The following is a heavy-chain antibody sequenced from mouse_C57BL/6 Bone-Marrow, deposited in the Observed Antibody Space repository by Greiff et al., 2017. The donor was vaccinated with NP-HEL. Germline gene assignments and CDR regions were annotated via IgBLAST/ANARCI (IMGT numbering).Heavy chain of an antibody. Sequence: VKLMESGPGILQSSQTLSLTCSFSGFSLSTSGMGVSWIRQPSGKGLEWLAHIYWDDDKRYNPSLKSLLTISKDTSRNQVFLKITSVDTADTATYYCARGWLRRYFDYWGQGTTLTVSS. D-gene: IGHD2-2*01. CDR2: IYWDDDK. CDR1: GFSLSTSGMG. J-gene: IGHJ2*01. V-gene: IGHV8-12*01. CDR3: ARGWLRRYFDY.